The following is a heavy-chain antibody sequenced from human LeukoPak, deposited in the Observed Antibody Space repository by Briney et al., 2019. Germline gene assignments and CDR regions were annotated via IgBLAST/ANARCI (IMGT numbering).Heavy chain of an antibody. V-gene: IGHV1-69*05. CDR3: ARWGGYTDNWFDP. CDR1: GGTFSSYA. D-gene: IGHD2-2*02. J-gene: IGHJ5*02. Sequence: ASVKVSCMASGGTFSSYAISWVRQAPGQGLEWMGRIIPIFGTANYAQKFQGRVTITTDESTSTAYMELSSLRSEDTAVYYCARWGGYTDNWFDPWGQGTLVTVSS. CDR2: IIPIFGTA.